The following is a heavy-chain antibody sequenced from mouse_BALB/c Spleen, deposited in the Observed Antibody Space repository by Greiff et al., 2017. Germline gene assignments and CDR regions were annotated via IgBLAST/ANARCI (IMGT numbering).Heavy chain of an antibody. Sequence: EVQLVESGGGLVKPGGSLKLSCAASGFTFSSYTRTWVRQTPGKRLEWVANISSGGSYTYYPDIVKGRFTISRDNAKNTLYLQMSSLKSEDTAMYYYTRDCDYYAIDYWGQGTSVTVSS. J-gene: IGHJ4*01. CDR1: GFTFSSYT. CDR2: ISSGGSYT. CDR3: TRDCDYYAIDY. V-gene: IGHV5-6-4*01.